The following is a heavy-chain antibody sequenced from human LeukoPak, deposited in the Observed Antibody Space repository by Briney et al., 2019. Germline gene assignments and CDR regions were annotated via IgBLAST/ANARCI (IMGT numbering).Heavy chain of an antibody. J-gene: IGHJ4*02. Sequence: PGGSLRLSCAASGFTFSSYGMHWVRQAPGKGLEWVAVIWYDGSNKYYADSVKGRFTISRDNSKNTLYLQMNSLRAEDTAVYYCARVSHLYGGNSRPWCFDYWGQGTLVTVSS. D-gene: IGHD4-23*01. V-gene: IGHV3-33*08. CDR3: ARVSHLYGGNSRPWCFDY. CDR1: GFTFSSYG. CDR2: IWYDGSNK.